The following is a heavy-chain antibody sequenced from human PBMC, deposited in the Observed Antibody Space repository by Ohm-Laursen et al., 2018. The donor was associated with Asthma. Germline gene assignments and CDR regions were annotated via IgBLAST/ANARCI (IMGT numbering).Heavy chain of an antibody. CDR3: ARKAGSCISRTCYSLAF. CDR1: GGSMRSYS. CDR2: IIPIIGTP. Sequence: SSVKVSCKPAGGSMRSYSFSWVRQAPGQGLEWIGGIIPIIGTPDYAQRFHDRVKITADEYSNTVYMELSSLRSEDTAVYYCARKAGSCISRTCYSLAFWGQGTLVTVSS. D-gene: IGHD2-2*01. J-gene: IGHJ4*02. V-gene: IGHV1-69*01.